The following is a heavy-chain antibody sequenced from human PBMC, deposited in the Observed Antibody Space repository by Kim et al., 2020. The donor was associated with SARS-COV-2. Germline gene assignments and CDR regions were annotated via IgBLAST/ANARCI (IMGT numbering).Heavy chain of an antibody. V-gene: IGHV1-2*02. CDR2: NPNSGGT. J-gene: IGHJ4*02. CDR3: ARRDY. Sequence: NPNSGGTNYAQKFQGRVTMTRDTSISTAYMELSRLRSDDTAVYYCARRDYWGQGTLVTVSS.